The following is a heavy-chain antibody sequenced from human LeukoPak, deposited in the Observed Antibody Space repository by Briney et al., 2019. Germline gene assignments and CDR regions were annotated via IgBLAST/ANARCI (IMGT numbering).Heavy chain of an antibody. J-gene: IGHJ4*02. Sequence: PGGSLRLSCAASGFTFSTYAMSWARQAPGRGLEWVSTINNSGGNTYYADSVKGRFTISRDNSKNTLYLQMNSLRAEDTAIYYCVKYRELRYFDWFHDYWGQGTLVTVSS. CDR1: GFTFSTYA. V-gene: IGHV3-23*01. CDR2: INNSGGNT. D-gene: IGHD3-9*01. CDR3: VKYRELRYFDWFHDY.